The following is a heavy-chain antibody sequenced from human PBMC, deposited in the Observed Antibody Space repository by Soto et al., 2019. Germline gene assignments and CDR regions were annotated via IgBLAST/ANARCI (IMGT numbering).Heavy chain of an antibody. CDR1: GGTFSSYA. CDR2: VIPIFGTA. D-gene: IGHD3-22*01. CDR3: AGDNVGYYDISGLYRASVPPDYYCGMDL. J-gene: IGHJ6*02. Sequence: QVQLVQSGAEVQKPGSSVKVSCKASGGTFSSYAISWVRQAPGRGLEWMGGVIPIFGTANYAQKFQGRATITADESTRTAYMELSSERAEDTAVAYCAGDNVGYYDISGLYRASVPPDYYCGMDLWGQATTVTVSS. V-gene: IGHV1-69*01.